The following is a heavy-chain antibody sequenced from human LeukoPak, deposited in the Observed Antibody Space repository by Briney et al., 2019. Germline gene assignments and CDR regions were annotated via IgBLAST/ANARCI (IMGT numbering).Heavy chain of an antibody. CDR2: IYHSGST. D-gene: IGHD3-10*01. J-gene: IGHJ4*02. V-gene: IGHV4-30-2*01. CDR3: ARGSYYYGSGSYRDY. CDR1: GGSISSGGYS. Sequence: SETLSLTCAVSGGSISSGGYSWSWIRQPPGKGLEWIGYIYHSGSTNYNPSLKSRVTISVDTSKNQFSLKLSSVTAADTAVYYCARGSYYYGSGSYRDYWGQGTLVTVSS.